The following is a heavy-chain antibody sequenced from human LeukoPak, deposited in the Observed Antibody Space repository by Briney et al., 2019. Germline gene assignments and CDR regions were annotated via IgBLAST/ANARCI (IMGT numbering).Heavy chain of an antibody. CDR3: AREVRYFDWLFQRHDAFVI. Sequence: TSETLSLTCAVYGGSFSGYYWSWIRQPPGKGLEWIGEINHSGSTNYNPSLKSRVTISVDTSKNQFSLKLSSVTAADTAVYYCAREVRYFDWLFQRHDAFVIWGQGTMVTVSS. D-gene: IGHD3-9*01. CDR1: GGSFSGYY. V-gene: IGHV4-34*01. J-gene: IGHJ3*02. CDR2: INHSGST.